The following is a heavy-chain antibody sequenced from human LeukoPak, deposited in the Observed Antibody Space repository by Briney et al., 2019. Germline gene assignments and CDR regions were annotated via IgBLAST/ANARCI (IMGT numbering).Heavy chain of an antibody. Sequence: SETLSLTCTVSGYSISSGYYWGWIRQPPGKGLEWIGYIYYSGSTNYNPSLKSRVTISVDTSKNQFSLKLSSVTAADTAVYYCARGVTGYSYVNYFDYWGQGTLVTVSS. CDR1: GYSISSGYY. D-gene: IGHD5-18*01. J-gene: IGHJ4*02. CDR3: ARGVTGYSYVNYFDY. V-gene: IGHV4-61*01. CDR2: IYYSGST.